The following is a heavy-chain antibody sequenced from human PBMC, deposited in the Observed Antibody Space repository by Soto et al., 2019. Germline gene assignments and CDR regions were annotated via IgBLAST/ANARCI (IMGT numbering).Heavy chain of an antibody. J-gene: IGHJ4*02. CDR2: ISGSGGST. CDR1: GFTFSSYA. Sequence: EVQLLESGGGLVQPGGSLRLSCAASGFTFSSYAMSWVRQAPGKGLEWVSAISGSGGSTYYADSVKGRFTISRDNSKNTLYLQMNGLGDEDTAVYYCAKASDRDIVVVVAPTLDYWGQGTPVPVFS. D-gene: IGHD2-15*01. CDR3: AKASDRDIVVVVAPTLDY. V-gene: IGHV3-23*01.